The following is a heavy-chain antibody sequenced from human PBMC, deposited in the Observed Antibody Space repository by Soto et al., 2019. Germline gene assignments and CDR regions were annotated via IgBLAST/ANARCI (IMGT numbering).Heavy chain of an antibody. D-gene: IGHD2-2*01. J-gene: IGHJ5*02. V-gene: IGHV4-61*01. Sequence: PSETLSLTCTVSGGSVSSGSYYWSWIRQPPGKGLEWIGYIYYSGSTNYNPSLKSRVTISVDTSKNQFSLKLSSVTAADTAMYYCARNKDIVVGPAAITPPNWFDPWGQGTLVTVSS. CDR2: IYYSGST. CDR3: ARNKDIVVGPAAITPPNWFDP. CDR1: GGSVSSGSYY.